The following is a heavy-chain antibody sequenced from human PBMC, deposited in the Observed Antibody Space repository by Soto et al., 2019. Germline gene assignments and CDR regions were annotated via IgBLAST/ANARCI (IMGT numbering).Heavy chain of an antibody. D-gene: IGHD5-12*01. Sequence: SETLSLTCTVSGGSISSYYWSWIRQPPGKGLEWIGYIYYSGSTNYNPSLKSRVTISVDTSKNQFSLKLSSVTAADTAVYYCARVKSERWLQLGGAFDYWGQGNLVTVSS. CDR2: IYYSGST. V-gene: IGHV4-59*01. J-gene: IGHJ4*02. CDR3: ARVKSERWLQLGGAFDY. CDR1: GGSISSYY.